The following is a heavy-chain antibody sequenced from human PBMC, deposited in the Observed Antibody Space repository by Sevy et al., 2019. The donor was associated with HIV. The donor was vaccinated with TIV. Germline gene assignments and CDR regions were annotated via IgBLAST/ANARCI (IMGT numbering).Heavy chain of an antibody. Sequence: GESLKISCAASGFTFNNVWMSWVHQAPGKGLEWVAHIKSKSDGGTTDYAAPVRGRFTISRDDSKNTLYLQMNSLKTEDTAVYYCTTGGSLFQHWGQGTLVTVSS. V-gene: IGHV3-15*01. CDR3: TTGGSLFQH. CDR2: IKSKSDGGTT. J-gene: IGHJ1*01. CDR1: GFTFNNVW. D-gene: IGHD3-16*01.